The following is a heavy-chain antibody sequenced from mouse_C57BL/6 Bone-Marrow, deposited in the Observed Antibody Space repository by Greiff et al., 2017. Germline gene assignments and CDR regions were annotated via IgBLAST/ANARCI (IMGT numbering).Heavy chain of an antibody. V-gene: IGHV3-6*01. CDR2: ISYDGSN. J-gene: IGHJ4*01. Sequence: EVQRVESGPGLVKPSQSLSLTCSVTGYSITSGYYWNWIRQFPGNKLEWMGYISYDGSNNYNPSLKNRISITRDTSNNPFFLKLNSVTTEDTDTDYCAREWRRRQRDTMDYWGQGTSVTVSS. CDR1: GYSITSGYY. D-gene: IGHD3-2*02. CDR3: AREWRRRQRDTMDY.